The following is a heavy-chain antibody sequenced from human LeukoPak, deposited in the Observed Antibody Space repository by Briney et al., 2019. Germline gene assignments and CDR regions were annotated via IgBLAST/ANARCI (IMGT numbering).Heavy chain of an antibody. J-gene: IGHJ5*01. CDR3: SKDPNGDYIGAFDS. Sequence: GGSLRLSCAPSGLTFSNYAVTWVRQAPGKGLEWLSSITGNGATAVYTDSVKGRFTISWDNSKSMVYLQMNSMRVEDTALYYCSKDPNGDYIGAFDSWGQGTLVTVSS. D-gene: IGHD2-21*02. CDR1: GLTFSNYA. V-gene: IGHV3-23*01. CDR2: ITGNGATA.